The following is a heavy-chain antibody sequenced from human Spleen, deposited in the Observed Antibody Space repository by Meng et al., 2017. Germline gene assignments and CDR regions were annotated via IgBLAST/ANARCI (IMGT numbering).Heavy chain of an antibody. CDR3: ARGGRSGWTRRYFDL. Sequence: GQLQGSGPGLVKPSGTLSPPGAVSGGSISSSNWWSWVRQPPGKGLEWIGEIYHSGSTNYNPSLKSRVTISVDKSKNQFSLKLSSVTAADTAVYYCARGGRSGWTRRYFDLWGRGTLVTVSS. CDR1: GGSISSSNW. CDR2: IYHSGST. V-gene: IGHV4-4*02. J-gene: IGHJ2*01. D-gene: IGHD6-19*01.